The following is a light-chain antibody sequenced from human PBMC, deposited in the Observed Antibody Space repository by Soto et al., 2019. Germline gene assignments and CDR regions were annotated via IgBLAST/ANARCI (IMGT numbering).Light chain of an antibody. V-gene: IGKV3-15*01. Sequence: EIVMTQSPATLSVSPGERATLSCRASQSVGTNLAWYHQKPGQAPRLLFYGASTRATGISARFSGSGSGTEFTLTISGQQSDDFAVYYCQQYSRWPRTYGQGITVAVK. CDR1: QSVGTN. CDR2: GAS. J-gene: IGKJ1*01. CDR3: QQYSRWPRT.